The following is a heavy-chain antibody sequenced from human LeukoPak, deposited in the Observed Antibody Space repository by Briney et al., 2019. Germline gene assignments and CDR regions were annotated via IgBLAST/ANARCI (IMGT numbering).Heavy chain of an antibody. J-gene: IGHJ4*02. Sequence: SETLSLTCTVSGGSIGSYYWSWIRQPAGKGLEWIGRIYYSGTTNYNPSLKSRLTMSVDTSKNQFSLKLSSVTAADTAVYFCARDRYSGYGRYFDYWDPGTLVTVSS. CDR3: ARDRYSGYGRYFDY. D-gene: IGHD5-12*01. CDR1: GGSIGSYY. V-gene: IGHV4-4*07. CDR2: IYYSGTT.